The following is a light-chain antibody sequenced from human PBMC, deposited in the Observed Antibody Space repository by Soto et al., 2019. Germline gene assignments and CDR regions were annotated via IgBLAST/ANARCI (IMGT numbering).Light chain of an antibody. CDR1: SSDVVGYNY. CDR3: SSKTSSRTPFV. CDR2: EVN. V-gene: IGLV2-14*01. Sequence: QSVLIQPASVSGAPGQSITISCTGTSSDVVGYNYVPWYQQHPGNAPRLMIYEVNNRPSGVPNRFSGSKSGNTASLTISGLQAEDETDYYCSSKTSSRTPFVFGTGTKVTVL. J-gene: IGLJ1*01.